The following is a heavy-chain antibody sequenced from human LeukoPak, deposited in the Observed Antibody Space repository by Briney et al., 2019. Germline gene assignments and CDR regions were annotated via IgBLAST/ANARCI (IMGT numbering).Heavy chain of an antibody. Sequence: SETPSLTCTVSGGSISSGGYYWSWIRQHPGKGLEWIGYIYYSGSTYYNPSLKSRVTISVDTSKNQFSLKLSSVTAADTAVYYCARADPSGYYQPFDYWGQGTLVTVSS. CDR1: GGSISSGGYY. CDR2: IYYSGST. V-gene: IGHV4-31*03. D-gene: IGHD5-12*01. CDR3: ARADPSGYYQPFDY. J-gene: IGHJ4*02.